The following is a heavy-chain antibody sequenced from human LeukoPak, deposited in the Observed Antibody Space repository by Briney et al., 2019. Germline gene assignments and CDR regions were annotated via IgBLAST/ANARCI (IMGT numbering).Heavy chain of an antibody. D-gene: IGHD3-3*01. Sequence: PGGSLRLSCAASGFTFSSYAMSWVRQAPGKGLEWVSAISGSGGSTYYADSVKGRFTISRDNSKNTLYLQMNSLRAEDTAVYYCAKVSSYYDFWSGYSDLYYFDYWGQGTLVTVSS. CDR1: GFTFSSYA. CDR3: AKVSSYYDFWSGYSDLYYFDY. V-gene: IGHV3-23*01. CDR2: ISGSGGST. J-gene: IGHJ4*02.